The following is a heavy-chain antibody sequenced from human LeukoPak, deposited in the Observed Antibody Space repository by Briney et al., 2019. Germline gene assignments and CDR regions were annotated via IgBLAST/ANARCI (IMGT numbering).Heavy chain of an antibody. J-gene: IGHJ3*02. Sequence: GGSLRLSCAASAFTFSSYWMTWVRQAPGEGLEWVANINRDGSEKNHVDSVKGRFIISRDNAKNSLCLQMDSLRAEDTAVYYCARDRTYCSGGRCYDLFDIWGQGTMVTVSS. CDR1: AFTFSSYW. CDR3: ARDRTYCSGGRCYDLFDI. V-gene: IGHV3-7*01. CDR2: INRDGSEK. D-gene: IGHD2-15*01.